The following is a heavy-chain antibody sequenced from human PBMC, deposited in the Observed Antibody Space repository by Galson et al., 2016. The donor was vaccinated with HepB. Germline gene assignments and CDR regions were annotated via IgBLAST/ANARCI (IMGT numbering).Heavy chain of an antibody. CDR3: AKDHPSSGWPTFDQ. J-gene: IGHJ4*02. D-gene: IGHD6-19*01. Sequence: SLRLSCAASGFTFSSYAMSWVRQAPGKGLEWVSAISGSGGNPYYADSVKGRFIVSRDNSQNTLDLQLNSLRAEDTAVYYCAKDHPSSGWPTFDQWGPGTLVTVSS. CDR1: GFTFSSYA. V-gene: IGHV3-23*01. CDR2: ISGSGGNP.